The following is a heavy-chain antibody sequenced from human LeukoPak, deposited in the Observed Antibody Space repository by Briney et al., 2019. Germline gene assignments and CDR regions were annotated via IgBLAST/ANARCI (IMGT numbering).Heavy chain of an antibody. D-gene: IGHD6-13*01. CDR2: ISSSSSYI. Sequence: GGSLRLSCAASGFTFSSYSMNWVRQAPGKGLEWVSSISSSSSYIYYADSVKGRFTISRDNAKNSLYLQMNSLRAEDTAVYYCAKTGYSSRNWFDPWGQGTLVTVSS. J-gene: IGHJ5*02. CDR3: AKTGYSSRNWFDP. CDR1: GFTFSSYS. V-gene: IGHV3-21*04.